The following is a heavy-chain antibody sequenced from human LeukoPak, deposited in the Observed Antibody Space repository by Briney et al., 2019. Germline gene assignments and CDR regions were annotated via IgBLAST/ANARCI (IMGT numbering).Heavy chain of an antibody. J-gene: IGHJ4*02. CDR2: ISYDGSNK. Sequence: GGSLRLSCAAFGFTFSSYAMHWVRQAPGKGLEWVAVISYDGSNKYYADSVKGRFTISRDNSKNTLYLQMNSLRAEDTAVYYCARDCGGPIDYWGQGTLVTVSS. D-gene: IGHD2-21*01. V-gene: IGHV3-30*04. CDR3: ARDCGGPIDY. CDR1: GFTFSSYA.